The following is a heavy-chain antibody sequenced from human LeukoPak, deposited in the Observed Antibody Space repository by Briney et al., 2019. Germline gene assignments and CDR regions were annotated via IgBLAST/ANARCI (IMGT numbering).Heavy chain of an antibody. D-gene: IGHD5-18*01. J-gene: IGHJ4*02. CDR3: ARGEYSYGSTFDY. Sequence: PGGSLRLSCAASGFTFSSYAMHWVRQAPGKGLEYVSAISSNGGSTYYANSVRGRFTISRDNSKNTLYLQMGSLGAEDMAVYYCARGEYSYGSTFDYWGQGTLVTVSS. V-gene: IGHV3-64*01. CDR2: ISSNGGST. CDR1: GFTFSSYA.